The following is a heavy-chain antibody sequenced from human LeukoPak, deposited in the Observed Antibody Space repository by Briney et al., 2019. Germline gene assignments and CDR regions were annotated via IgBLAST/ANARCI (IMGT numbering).Heavy chain of an antibody. CDR2: IYYSGST. Sequence: SSETLSLTCTVSGGSTSSYYWSWIRQPPGKGLEWIGYIYYSGSTNYNPSLKSRVTISVDTSKNQFSLKLSSVTAADTAVYYCARDGYNSIMFDYWGQGTLVTVSS. CDR3: ARDGYNSIMFDY. V-gene: IGHV4-59*01. CDR1: GGSTSSYY. D-gene: IGHD5-24*01. J-gene: IGHJ4*02.